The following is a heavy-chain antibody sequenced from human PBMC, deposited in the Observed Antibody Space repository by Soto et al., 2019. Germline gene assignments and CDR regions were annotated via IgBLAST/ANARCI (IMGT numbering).Heavy chain of an antibody. Sequence: GESLKISCKGSGYTFSNFWINWVRQMPGKGLEWMGRTDPDDSYTKYSPSFQGHATISVDKSISTAFLQWSSLKASDTAMYYCARQTPTLWFGGSAENYGMDVWGRGTTVTVSS. CDR3: ARQTPTLWFGGSAENYGMDV. CDR2: TDPDDSYT. CDR1: GYTFSNFW. D-gene: IGHD3-10*01. V-gene: IGHV5-10-1*01. J-gene: IGHJ6*02.